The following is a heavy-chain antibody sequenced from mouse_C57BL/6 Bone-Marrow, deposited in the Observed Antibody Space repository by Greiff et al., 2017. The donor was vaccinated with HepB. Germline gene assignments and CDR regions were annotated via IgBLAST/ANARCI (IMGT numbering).Heavy chain of an antibody. Sequence: EVQLQESGGDLVKPGGSLKLSCAASGFTFSSYGMSWVRQTPDKRLEWVATISSGGSYTYYPDSVKGRFTISRDNAKNTLYLQMSSLKSEDTAMYYCARHDYDVWFAYWGQGTLVTVSA. CDR1: GFTFSSYG. J-gene: IGHJ3*01. D-gene: IGHD2-4*01. V-gene: IGHV5-6*01. CDR2: ISSGGSYT. CDR3: ARHDYDVWFAY.